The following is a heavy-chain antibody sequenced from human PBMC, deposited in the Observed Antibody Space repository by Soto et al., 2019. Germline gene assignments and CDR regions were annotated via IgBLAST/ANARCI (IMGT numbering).Heavy chain of an antibody. CDR3: ARGGDSSGYPDY. J-gene: IGHJ4*02. CDR2: IYYSGST. Sequence: SETLSLTCTVSGGSISSGDYYWSWIRQPPGKGLEWIGYIYYSGSTYYNPSLKSRVTISVDTSKNQFSLKLSSVTAADTAVYYCARGGDSSGYPDYWGQGTLVTVSS. D-gene: IGHD3-22*01. CDR1: GGSISSGDYY. V-gene: IGHV4-30-4*01.